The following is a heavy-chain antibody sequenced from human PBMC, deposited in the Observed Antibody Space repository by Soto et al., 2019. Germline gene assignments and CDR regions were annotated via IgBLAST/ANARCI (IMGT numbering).Heavy chain of an antibody. J-gene: IGHJ4*02. D-gene: IGHD5-18*01. CDR1: GGSISSSSYY. Sequence: PSETLSLTCTVSGGSISSSSYYWGWIRQPPGKGLEWIGSIYYSGSTYYKPSLKSRVTISVDTSKNQFSLKLSSVTAADTAVYYCARQGYSYDPGYGYWGQGTLVTVAS. V-gene: IGHV4-39*01. CDR3: ARQGYSYDPGYGY. CDR2: IYYSGST.